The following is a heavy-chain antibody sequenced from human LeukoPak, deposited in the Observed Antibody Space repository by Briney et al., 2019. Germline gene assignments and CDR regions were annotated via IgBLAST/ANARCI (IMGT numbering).Heavy chain of an antibody. CDR3: ASNREQKLGYYFDY. J-gene: IGHJ4*02. CDR1: GFTFSRYT. CDR2: ISSTSSYI. D-gene: IGHD6-13*01. V-gene: IGHV3-21*01. Sequence: GGSLRLSCAASGFTFSRYTMNWVRQAPGKGLEWVSSISSTSSYIHYADSVKGRFTISRDNAKDSLFLQMNSLRAEDTAVYYCASNREQKLGYYFDYWGQGTLVTVSS.